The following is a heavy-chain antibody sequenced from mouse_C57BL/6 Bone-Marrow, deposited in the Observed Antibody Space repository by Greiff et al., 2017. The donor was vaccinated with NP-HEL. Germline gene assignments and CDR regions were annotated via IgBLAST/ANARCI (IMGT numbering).Heavy chain of an antibody. D-gene: IGHD2-1*01. Sequence: QVQLKESGPGLVAPSQSLSITCTVSGFSLTSYGVDWVRQSPGKGLEWLGVIWGVGSTNYNSALKSRLSISKDNSKSQVFLKMNSLQTDDTAMYYCATFYYGNYGGLPGFAYWGQGLWSLSLQ. CDR3: ATFYYGNYGGLPGFAY. J-gene: IGHJ3*01. CDR2: IWGVGST. CDR1: GFSLTSYG. V-gene: IGHV2-6*01.